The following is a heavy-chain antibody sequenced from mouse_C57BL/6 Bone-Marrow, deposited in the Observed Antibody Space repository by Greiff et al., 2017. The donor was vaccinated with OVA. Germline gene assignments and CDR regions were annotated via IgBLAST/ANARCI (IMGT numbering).Heavy chain of an antibody. CDR2: IDPSDSST. Sequence: QVQLQQPGAELVRPGTSVKLSCKASGYTFTSYWMHWVKQRPGKGLEWIGVIDPSDSSTNYNQQFKGKATLTVDTSSSTAYMQLSSLTSEDSAVYYCAPDYYGSSYWGQGTLVTVSA. CDR1: GYTFTSYW. V-gene: IGHV1-59*01. D-gene: IGHD1-1*01. J-gene: IGHJ3*01. CDR3: APDYYGSSY.